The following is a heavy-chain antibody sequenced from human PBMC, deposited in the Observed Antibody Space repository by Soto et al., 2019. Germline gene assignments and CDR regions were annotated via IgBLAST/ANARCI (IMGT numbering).Heavy chain of an antibody. Sequence: QVQLVESGGGVVQPGRSLRLSCAASGFTFSSFPMHWVRQAPGKGLEWVALISYDGSNKYYADSVKGRFTISRGNSENTLYLQMNSLRGEDTAVYYCARWNVEHDSYGYFWGQGTLVTVSS. J-gene: IGHJ4*02. V-gene: IGHV3-30*04. D-gene: IGHD5-18*01. CDR3: ARWNVEHDSYGYF. CDR2: ISYDGSNK. CDR1: GFTFSSFP.